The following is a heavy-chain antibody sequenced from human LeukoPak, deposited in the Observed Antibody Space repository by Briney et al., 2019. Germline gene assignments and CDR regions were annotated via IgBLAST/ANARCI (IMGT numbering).Heavy chain of an antibody. CDR1: GYTFTGYY. D-gene: IGHD6-13*01. V-gene: IGHV1-2*02. J-gene: IGHJ3*02. CDR2: ISPKSGGT. Sequence: GASVKVSCKASGYTFTGYYMHWVRQAPGQGLEWMGWISPKSGGTNYAQRFQGRVTMTRDTSISTVYMELSRLRSDDTAVYYRARDGSAAGAPNAFDISGQGTMVTVSS. CDR3: ARDGSAAGAPNAFDI.